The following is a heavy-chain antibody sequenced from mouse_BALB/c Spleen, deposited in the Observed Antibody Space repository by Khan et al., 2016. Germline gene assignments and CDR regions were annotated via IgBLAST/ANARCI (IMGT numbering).Heavy chain of an antibody. V-gene: IGHV4-1*02. Sequence: EVQLLESGGGLVQPGGSLKLSCAASGFDLSRYWMSWVRQAPGKGLEWIGEINPDSSTINYTPSLKDKFIFSRDNAKNTLYLQLSKVRSEDSALYFCVSPFTTGVAYWGQGTLVTVSA. D-gene: IGHD1-1*01. CDR3: VSPFTTGVAY. J-gene: IGHJ3*01. CDR1: GFDLSRYW. CDR2: INPDSSTI.